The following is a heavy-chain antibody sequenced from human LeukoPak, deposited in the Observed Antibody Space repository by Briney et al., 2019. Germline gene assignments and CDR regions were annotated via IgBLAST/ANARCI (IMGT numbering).Heavy chain of an antibody. D-gene: IGHD2-8*02. CDR3: ARDLRKGGTGGLDS. Sequence: ASVKVSCKASGYTFSAYFIHWVRQAPGQGLEWMGRISPNSDDTSYAEQFQGRVTMTRDTSDTTVYMEVTRLRSDDTAVYYCARDLRKGGTGGLDSWGPGTLVTVSS. V-gene: IGHV1-2*06. CDR2: ISPNSDDT. J-gene: IGHJ4*02. CDR1: GYTFSAYF.